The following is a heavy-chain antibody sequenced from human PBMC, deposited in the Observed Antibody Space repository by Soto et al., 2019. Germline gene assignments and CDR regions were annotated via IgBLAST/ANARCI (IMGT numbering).Heavy chain of an antibody. D-gene: IGHD1-26*01. CDR2: IYPGVSDT. Sequence: GESLKISCKGSGYSFASHWVAWVRQMPEKGLESIGTIYPGVSDTKYSPAFRGQVTISADTSVSTAYLQWRSLEATDSAIYYCARYSGSYWHYLDFWGQGTLVTVSS. J-gene: IGHJ4*02. CDR3: ARYSGSYWHYLDF. CDR1: GYSFASHW. V-gene: IGHV5-51*01.